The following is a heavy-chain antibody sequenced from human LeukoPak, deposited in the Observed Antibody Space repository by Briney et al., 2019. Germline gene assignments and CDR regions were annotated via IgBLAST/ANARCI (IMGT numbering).Heavy chain of an antibody. CDR2: FDPEDGET. CDR1: GYTLTELS. Sequence: GASVKVSCKVSGYTLTELSMHWVRQAPGKGLEWMGGFDPEDGETIYAQKFQGRVTMTRDTSTSTVYMELNSLRSEDTAVYYCAKGYCSGGTCYSYDYWGQGTLVTVSS. D-gene: IGHD2-15*01. V-gene: IGHV1-24*01. J-gene: IGHJ4*02. CDR3: AKGYCSGGTCYSYDY.